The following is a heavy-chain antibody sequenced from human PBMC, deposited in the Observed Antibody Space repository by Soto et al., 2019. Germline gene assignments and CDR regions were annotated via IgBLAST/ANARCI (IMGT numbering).Heavy chain of an antibody. CDR2: INHSGST. CDR3: ARVYYDSSGYYYVPYAFDI. V-gene: IGHV4-34*01. D-gene: IGHD3-22*01. CDR1: GGSFSGYY. Sequence: SETLSLTCAVYGGSFSGYYWSWIRQPPGKGLEWIGEINHSGSTNYNPSLKSRVTISVDKSKNQFSLKLSSVTAADTAVYYCARVYYDSSGYYYVPYAFDIWGQGTMVTVSS. J-gene: IGHJ3*02.